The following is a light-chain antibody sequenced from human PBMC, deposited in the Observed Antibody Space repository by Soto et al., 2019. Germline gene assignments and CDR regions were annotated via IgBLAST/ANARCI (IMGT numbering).Light chain of an antibody. CDR1: SSNIGAGYD. CDR2: GNS. Sequence: QSALAQPPSVSGAPGQKVTISYTGSSSNIGAGYDLHWYQQLPGTAPKLLLYGNSNRPSGVPDRFSGSKSGTSASLAITGLQAEHEADYYCQSYDSSLSASVFGTGTKVTVL. J-gene: IGLJ1*01. CDR3: QSYDSSLSASV. V-gene: IGLV1-40*01.